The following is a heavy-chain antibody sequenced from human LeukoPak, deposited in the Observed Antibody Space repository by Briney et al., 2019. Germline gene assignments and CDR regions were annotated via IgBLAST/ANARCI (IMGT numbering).Heavy chain of an antibody. Sequence: GRSLRLSCAASGFTFSDYYMSWIRQAPGKGLEWVSAISGSGGSTYYADSVKGRFTISRDNSKNTLYLQMNSLRAEDTAVYYCAKGRQAMVRGVGIDWGQGTLVTVSS. CDR2: ISGSGGST. CDR1: GFTFSDYY. V-gene: IGHV3-23*01. CDR3: AKGRQAMVRGVGID. J-gene: IGHJ4*02. D-gene: IGHD3-10*01.